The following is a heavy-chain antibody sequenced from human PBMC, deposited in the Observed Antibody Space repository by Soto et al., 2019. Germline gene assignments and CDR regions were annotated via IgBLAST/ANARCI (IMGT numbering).Heavy chain of an antibody. V-gene: IGHV4-59*01. CDR1: GGPISSYY. Sequence: QVQLQESGPGLVKPSETLSLNCTVSGGPISSYYWSWIRQSPGKGLEWIGYIYYSGSTNYNPSLTGRVAIPVDTFKTQFCREVSSVTAADTAVYYCARGSSGWPPRLDYWGQGTLVTVSS. D-gene: IGHD6-19*01. J-gene: IGHJ4*02. CDR2: IYYSGST. CDR3: ARGSSGWPPRLDY.